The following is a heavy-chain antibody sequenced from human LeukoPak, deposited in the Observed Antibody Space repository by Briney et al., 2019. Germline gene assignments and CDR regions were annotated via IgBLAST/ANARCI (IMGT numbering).Heavy chain of an antibody. CDR2: IYYSGST. CDR1: GGSISSGGYY. V-gene: IGHV4-31*03. CDR3: ARDLYQPPRGMDV. D-gene: IGHD2-2*01. J-gene: IGHJ3*01. Sequence: PSETLSLTCTVSGGSISSGGYYWSWIRQHPGKGLEWIGYIYYSGSTYYNPSLKSRVTISVDTSKNQFSLKLSSVTAADTAVYYCARDLYQPPRGMDVWGQGTMVTVSS.